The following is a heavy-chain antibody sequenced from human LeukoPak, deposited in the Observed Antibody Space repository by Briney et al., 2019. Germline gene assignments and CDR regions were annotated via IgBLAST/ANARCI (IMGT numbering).Heavy chain of an antibody. J-gene: IGHJ4*02. CDR3: ARGRDSSGYYLIGFDY. V-gene: IGHV4-59*01. Sequence: SETLSLTCIVSGGSISSYYWSWIRQPPGKGLEWIGDIYYSGSTNYNPSLTRRVTISVAPSKNQFSLKLSSVTAADTAVYYCARGRDSSGYYLIGFDYWGQGTLVTVSS. CDR1: GGSISSYY. D-gene: IGHD3-22*01. CDR2: IYYSGST.